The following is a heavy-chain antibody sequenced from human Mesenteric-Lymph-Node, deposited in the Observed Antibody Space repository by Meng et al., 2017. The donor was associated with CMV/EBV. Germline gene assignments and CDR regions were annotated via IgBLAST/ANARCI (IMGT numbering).Heavy chain of an antibody. J-gene: IGHJ4*02. V-gene: IGHV5-51*01. Sequence: GESLKISCKVSGYNFNNYWIGWVRQMPGKGLEWMGIIYPGDSNTKYSPSFQGQVTISADKSVTTAYLQWSSLRASDSAMYYCARLSSNWGYYFDYWGQGTLVTVSS. CDR1: GYNFNNYW. D-gene: IGHD7-27*01. CDR2: IYPGDSNT. CDR3: ARLSSNWGYYFDY.